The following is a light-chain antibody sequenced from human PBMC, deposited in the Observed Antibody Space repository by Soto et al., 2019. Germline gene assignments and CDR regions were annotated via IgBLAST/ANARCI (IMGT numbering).Light chain of an antibody. CDR2: GTS. J-gene: IGKJ1*01. CDR3: QQYGNSPRT. V-gene: IGKV3-20*01. CDR1: QSISSNS. Sequence: EIVLTQSPGTLSLSPGERGTLSCRASQSISSNSLAWYQQKPGRAPRLLIYGTSSRATGTPDRFSGSGSGTDFTLTITRLEPEDFVVYYCQQYGNSPRTFGQGTKVEIK.